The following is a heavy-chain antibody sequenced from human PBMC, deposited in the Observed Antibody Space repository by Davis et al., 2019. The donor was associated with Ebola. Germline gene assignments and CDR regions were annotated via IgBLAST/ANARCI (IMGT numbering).Heavy chain of an antibody. J-gene: IGHJ5*02. CDR3: ARIGVSYYDSSGP. D-gene: IGHD3-22*01. Sequence: AASVKVSCKASGYTFTSYGISWVRQAPGQGLEWMGWISAYNGNTNYAQKLQGRVTMTTDTSTSTASMELSRLRSDDTAVYYCARIGVSYYDSSGPWGQGTLVTVSS. CDR1: GYTFTSYG. CDR2: ISAYNGNT. V-gene: IGHV1-18*04.